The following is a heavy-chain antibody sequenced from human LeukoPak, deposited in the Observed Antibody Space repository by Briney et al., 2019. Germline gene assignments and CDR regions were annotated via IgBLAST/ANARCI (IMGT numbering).Heavy chain of an antibody. V-gene: IGHV3-74*01. CDR3: ARAGIGSYDY. J-gene: IGHJ4*02. CDR1: GFTFSSYW. CDR2: INGDGSNT. Sequence: PGGSLRLSCVASGFTFSSYWMHWVRQAPGKGLVWVSRINGDGSNTRYADSVKGRFTISRDNAKNTLYLQMNSLRAEDTAVYYCARAGIGSYDYWGQGTLVTVSS. D-gene: IGHD1-26*01.